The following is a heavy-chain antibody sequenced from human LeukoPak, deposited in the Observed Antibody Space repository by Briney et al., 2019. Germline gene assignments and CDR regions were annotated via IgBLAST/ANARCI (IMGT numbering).Heavy chain of an antibody. Sequence: SETLSLTCAVYGGSFSAYYWTWIRQPPGKGLEWIGEINHSGSINYNPSLKSRVTISVDTSKNQFSLKLSSVTAADTAVYYCARGIVGVGATLGAFDIWGQGTMVTVSS. CDR3: ARGIVGVGATLGAFDI. CDR2: INHSGSI. J-gene: IGHJ3*02. CDR1: GGSFSAYY. D-gene: IGHD1-26*01. V-gene: IGHV4-34*01.